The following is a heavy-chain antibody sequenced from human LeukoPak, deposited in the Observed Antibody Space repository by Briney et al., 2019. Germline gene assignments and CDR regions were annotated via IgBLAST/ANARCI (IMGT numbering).Heavy chain of an antibody. D-gene: IGHD5-18*01. J-gene: IGHJ4*02. CDR1: GYTFTSYG. CDR2: ISAYNGNT. V-gene: IGHV1-18*01. CDR3: ARVAAGDTAMVTFDY. Sequence: ASVKVSCRASGYTFTSYGISWVRQAPGQGLEWMGWISAYNGNTNYAQKLQGRVTMTTDTSTSTAYMELRSLRSDDTAVYYCARVAAGDTAMVTFDYWGQGTLVTVSS.